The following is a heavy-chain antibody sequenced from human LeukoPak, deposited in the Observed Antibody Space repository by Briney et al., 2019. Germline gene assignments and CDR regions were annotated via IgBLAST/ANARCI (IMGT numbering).Heavy chain of an antibody. CDR2: ISGSGGST. CDR1: GFTFSNYA. Sequence: GGSLRLSCAASGFTFSNYAMSWVRQAPGRGLEWVSAISGSGGSTYCADSVKGRFTISRDNSKNTLHLQMNSLRAEDTAVYHCARQLGYCSDGSCYFDYWGQGTLVPVSS. CDR3: ARQLGYCSDGSCYFDY. D-gene: IGHD2-15*01. V-gene: IGHV3-23*01. J-gene: IGHJ4*02.